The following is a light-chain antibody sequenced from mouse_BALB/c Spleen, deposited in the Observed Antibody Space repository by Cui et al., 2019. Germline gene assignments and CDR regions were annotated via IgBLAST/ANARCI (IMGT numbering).Light chain of an antibody. CDR2: YTS. Sequence: DIQRTQTTSTLSASLGDRLTINCSASQCISNYLNWYQQKPDGTVKLLIYYTSSLHSGVPSRFSGSGSGTDYSLTISNLEAEDIATYYCQQCSKLPYTFGGGTKLEIK. J-gene: IGKJ2*01. CDR1: QCISNY. CDR3: QQCSKLPYT. V-gene: IGKV10-94*01.